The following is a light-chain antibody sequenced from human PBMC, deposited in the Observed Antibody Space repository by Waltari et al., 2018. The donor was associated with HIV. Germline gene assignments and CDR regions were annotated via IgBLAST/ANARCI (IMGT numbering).Light chain of an antibody. CDR1: SNDVGGYNY. Sequence: QSALTQPASVSGSPGQSITISCPGTSNDVGGYNYVSWYQQHPGNAPKPMIYDGTTRPVGVSDRFPGSKSGNTAPLTISGLQAEDEADYYCSSYTKTLYVIFGGGTKLTVL. V-gene: IGLV2-14*03. CDR3: SSYTKTLYVI. CDR2: DGT. J-gene: IGLJ2*01.